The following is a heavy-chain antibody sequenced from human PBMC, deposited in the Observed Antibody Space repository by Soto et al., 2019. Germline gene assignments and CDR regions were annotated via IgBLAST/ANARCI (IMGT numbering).Heavy chain of an antibody. V-gene: IGHV1-2*04. CDR2: INPNSGGT. CDR1: GYTFTGYY. D-gene: IGHD3-10*01. Sequence: QVQLVQSGAEVKKPGASVKVSCKASGYTFTGYYMHWVRQAPGQGLEWMGWINPNSGGTNYAQKFQGWVPMTRDTSISTAYMELSRLRSDDTAVYYCARDLIYYYGSGSYLPYYGMDVWGQGTTVTVSS. J-gene: IGHJ6*02. CDR3: ARDLIYYYGSGSYLPYYGMDV.